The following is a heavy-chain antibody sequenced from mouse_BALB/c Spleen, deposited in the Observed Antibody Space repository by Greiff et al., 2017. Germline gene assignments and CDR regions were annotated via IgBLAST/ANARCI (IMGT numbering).Heavy chain of an antibody. CDR1: GYTFTSYW. CDR3: TRGEYGNYWFAY. CDR2: IYPGSGST. V-gene: IGHV1S22*01. Sequence: LQQPGSELVRPGASVKLSCKASGYTFTSYWMHWVKQRHGQGLEWIGNIYPGSGSTNYDEKFKSKGTLTVDTSSSTAYMHLSSLTSEDSAVYYWTRGEYGNYWFAYWGQGTLVTVSA. J-gene: IGHJ3*01. D-gene: IGHD2-10*02.